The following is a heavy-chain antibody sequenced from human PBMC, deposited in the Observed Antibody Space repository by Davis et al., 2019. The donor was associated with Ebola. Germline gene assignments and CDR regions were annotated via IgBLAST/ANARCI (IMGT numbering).Heavy chain of an antibody. CDR1: GYTFTGYY. Sequence: AASVKVSCKASGYTFTGYYMHWVRQAPGQGLEWMGIINPSGGSTSYAQKFQGRVTITRDTSASTAYMELSSLRSEDTAVYYCARESDYYDSSGYPDYWGQGTLVTVSS. CDR2: INPSGGST. J-gene: IGHJ4*02. CDR3: ARESDYYDSSGYPDY. V-gene: IGHV1-46*01. D-gene: IGHD3-22*01.